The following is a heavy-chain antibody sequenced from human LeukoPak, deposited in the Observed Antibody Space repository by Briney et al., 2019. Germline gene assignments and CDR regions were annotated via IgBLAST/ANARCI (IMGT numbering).Heavy chain of an antibody. CDR1: GFTVSSNY. J-gene: IGHJ4*02. D-gene: IGHD6-19*01. CDR2: IYSGGST. CDR3: ARVEVAGTDYFDY. V-gene: IGHV3-53*01. Sequence: GGSLGLSCAASGFTVSSNYMSWVRQAPGKGLEWVSVIYSGGSTYYADSVKGRFTISRDNSKNTLYLQMNSLRAEDTAVYYCARVEVAGTDYFDYWGQGTLVAVSS.